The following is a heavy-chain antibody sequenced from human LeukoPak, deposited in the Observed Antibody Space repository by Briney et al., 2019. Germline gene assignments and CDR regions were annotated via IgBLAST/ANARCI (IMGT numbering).Heavy chain of an antibody. CDR3: ARGLEYSSSSGDY. V-gene: IGHV1-2*02. J-gene: IGHJ4*02. Sequence: GASVKVSCKASGYTFTGYYMHWVRQAPGQGLEWMGWINPNSGGTNYAQKFQGRVTMTRDTSISTAYMELRSLRSDDTAVYYCARGLEYSSSSGDYWGQGTLVTVSS. CDR1: GYTFTGYY. D-gene: IGHD6-6*01. CDR2: INPNSGGT.